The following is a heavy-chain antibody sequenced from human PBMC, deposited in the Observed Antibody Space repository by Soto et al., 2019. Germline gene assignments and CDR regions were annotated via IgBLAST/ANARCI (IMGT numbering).Heavy chain of an antibody. CDR3: VRERGLSSFYGMDV. CDR2: ITSSSSHI. Sequence: GGSLRLSCAASGFTLTSYTMNWVRQASGKGLEWVSSITSSSSHIYYADSVKGRFTISRDNAANSLYLQMNSLRAEDSAVYYCVRERGLSSFYGMDVWGQGTTVTVSS. V-gene: IGHV3-21*01. CDR1: GFTLTSYT. J-gene: IGHJ6*02. D-gene: IGHD3-10*01.